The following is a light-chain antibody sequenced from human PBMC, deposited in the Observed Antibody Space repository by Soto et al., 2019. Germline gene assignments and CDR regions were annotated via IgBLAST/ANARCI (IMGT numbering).Light chain of an antibody. Sequence: QSALTQPASVSGSPGQSITISCTGTSSDIGSYNLVSWYQQHPDKAPKLMIYEGTKRPSGVSNRFSGFKYGNTASLTISGLQAEDEADYYCCSYAGYSSLLFGGGTKLTVL. J-gene: IGLJ3*02. CDR1: SSDIGSYNL. CDR2: EGT. CDR3: CSYAGYSSLL. V-gene: IGLV2-23*01.